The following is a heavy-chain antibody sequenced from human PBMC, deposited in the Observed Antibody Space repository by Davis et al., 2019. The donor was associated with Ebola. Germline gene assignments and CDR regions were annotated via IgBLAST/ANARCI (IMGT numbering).Heavy chain of an antibody. CDR3: ARGGPMAVAGLLDN. Sequence: ASVTVSCKASGGTFSSYAISWVRQAPGQGLEWMGWISAYNGNTNYAQKLQGRVTMTTDTSTSTAYMDLRSLRSDDTAVYYCARGGPMAVAGLLDNWGQGTLVTVSS. D-gene: IGHD6-19*01. CDR1: GGTFSSYA. J-gene: IGHJ4*02. V-gene: IGHV1-18*01. CDR2: ISAYNGNT.